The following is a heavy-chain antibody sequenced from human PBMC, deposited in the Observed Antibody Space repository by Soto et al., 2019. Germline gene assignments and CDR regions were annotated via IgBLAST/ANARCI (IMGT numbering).Heavy chain of an antibody. J-gene: IGHJ3*02. CDR3: ATGHYDFWSGYRHAFDI. CDR1: GYTLTELS. V-gene: IGHV1-24*01. D-gene: IGHD3-3*01. CDR2: FDPEDGET. Sequence: RASLKVSCKVSGYTLTELSMHWVRQAPGKGLEWMGGFDPEDGETIYAQKFQGRVTMTEDTSTDTAYMELSSLRSEDTAVYYCATGHYDFWSGYRHAFDIWGQGTMVTVSS.